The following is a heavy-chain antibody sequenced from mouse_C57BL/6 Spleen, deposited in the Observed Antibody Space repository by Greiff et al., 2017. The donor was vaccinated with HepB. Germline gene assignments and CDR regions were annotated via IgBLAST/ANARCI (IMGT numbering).Heavy chain of an antibody. D-gene: IGHD4-1*01. CDR1: GFTFSDYG. J-gene: IGHJ4*01. V-gene: IGHV5-17*01. Sequence: EVQRVESGGGLVKPGGSLKLSCAASGFTFSDYGMHWVRQAPEKGLEWVAYISSGSSTIYYAATVKGRFTISRDNAKNTLFLQMTSLRSEDTAMYYCARRLNWDVGYAMDYWGQGTSVTVSS. CDR3: ARRLNWDVGYAMDY. CDR2: ISSGSSTI.